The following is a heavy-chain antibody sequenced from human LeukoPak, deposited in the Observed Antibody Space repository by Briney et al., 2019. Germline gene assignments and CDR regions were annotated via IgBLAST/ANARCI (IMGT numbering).Heavy chain of an antibody. CDR1: GFTVSSNY. CDR3: ATEWELRGHFDY. V-gene: IGHV3-66*02. J-gene: IGHJ4*02. CDR2: IYSGGST. D-gene: IGHD1-26*01. Sequence: GGSLRLSCAASGFTVSSNYMSWVRQAPGKGLEWVSVIYSGGSTYYADSVKGRSTISRDNSKNTLYLQMNSLRAEDTAVYYCATEWELRGHFDYWGQGTLVTVSS.